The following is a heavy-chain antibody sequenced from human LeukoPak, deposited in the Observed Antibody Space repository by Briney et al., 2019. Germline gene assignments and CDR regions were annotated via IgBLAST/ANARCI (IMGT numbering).Heavy chain of an antibody. D-gene: IGHD3-22*01. CDR3: ARERDGSDSSGYYYVIFDY. Sequence: SETLPLTCSVSGGSISNYYWSWIQQPAGKGLEWIGRIYTSGSTNYNPSLKSRVTISVDTSKNQFSLKLSSVTAADTAVYYCARERDGSDSSGYYYVIFDYWGQGTLVTVSS. CDR1: GGSISNYY. J-gene: IGHJ4*02. CDR2: IYTSGST. V-gene: IGHV4-4*07.